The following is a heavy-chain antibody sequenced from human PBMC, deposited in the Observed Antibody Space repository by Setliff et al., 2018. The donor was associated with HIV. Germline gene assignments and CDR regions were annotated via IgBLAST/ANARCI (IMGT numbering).Heavy chain of an antibody. J-gene: IGHJ3*02. Sequence: ASVKVSCKASGYTFSTYGINWIRQAPGQGLEWMGWISTFNGQTNYAQKFRGRVTMTTETSTSTAYMELKSLRSDDTAVYYCARVKELERLDAFDIWGQGTMVTVS. D-gene: IGHD1-1*01. CDR1: GYTFSTYG. V-gene: IGHV1-18*01. CDR3: ARVKELERLDAFDI. CDR2: ISTFNGQT.